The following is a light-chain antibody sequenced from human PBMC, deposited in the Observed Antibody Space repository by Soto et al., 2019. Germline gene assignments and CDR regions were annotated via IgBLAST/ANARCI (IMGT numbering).Light chain of an antibody. CDR3: QQYGSSPIT. CDR2: GAS. CDR1: RSVSSNF. Sequence: VLTQAPGTLALSPGEGATLSCRASRSVSSNFLAWYQQKPGQAPRLLIYGASSRATGIPDRFSGSGSGTDFTVTISRLEPEDFAVYYCQQYGSSPITFGHLTRLEIK. V-gene: IGKV3-20*01. J-gene: IGKJ5*01.